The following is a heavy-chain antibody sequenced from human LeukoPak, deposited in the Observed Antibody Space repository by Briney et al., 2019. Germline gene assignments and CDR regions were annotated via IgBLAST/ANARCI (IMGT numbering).Heavy chain of an antibody. CDR2: IYYTGST. CDR3: ARGVTQ. CDR1: GGSIDDYY. V-gene: IGHV4-59*01. Sequence: PSETLSLTCTVSGGSIDDYYWSWIRQPPGQGLEWIGYIYYTGSTSYNPSLQSRLTISIDTSKTQFSLRLTSVTAADTAVYFCARGVTQWGQGTLVTVSS. J-gene: IGHJ4*02. D-gene: IGHD2-21*02.